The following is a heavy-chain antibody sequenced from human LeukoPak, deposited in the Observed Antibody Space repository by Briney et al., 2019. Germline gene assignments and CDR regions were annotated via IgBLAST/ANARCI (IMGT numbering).Heavy chain of an antibody. CDR1: GFTFSSYA. CDR2: ISCSGGST. CDR3: AKDRDPGYSSSWYDY. Sequence: GGSLRLSCAASGFTFSSYAMSWVRQAPGKGLEWVSAISCSGGSTYYADSVKGRFTISRDNSKNTLYLQMNSLRAEDTAVYYCAKDRDPGYSSSWYDYWGQGTLVTVSS. V-gene: IGHV3-23*01. D-gene: IGHD6-13*01. J-gene: IGHJ4*02.